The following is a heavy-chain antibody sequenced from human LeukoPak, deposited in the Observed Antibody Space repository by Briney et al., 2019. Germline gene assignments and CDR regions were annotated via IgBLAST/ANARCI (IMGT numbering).Heavy chain of an antibody. V-gene: IGHV3-7*01. CDR3: ARMKRADPSPIDY. CDR2: IKQDGSEK. Sequence: GGSLRLSCAASGFTFSSYWMSWVRQAPGKGLEWVANIKQDGSEKYYVDSVKGRFTISRDNAKNSLYLQMNSLRAEDTAVCYCARMKRADPSPIDYWGQGTLVTVSS. J-gene: IGHJ4*02. CDR1: GFTFSSYW.